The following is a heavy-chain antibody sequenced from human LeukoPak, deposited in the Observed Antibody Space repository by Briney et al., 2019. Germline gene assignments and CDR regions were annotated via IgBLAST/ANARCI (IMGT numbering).Heavy chain of an antibody. Sequence: GGSLRLSCAASGFTFSSYSMNWVRQAPGKGLEWVSSISSSSSSYIYYADSMKGRFTISRDNAKNSLYLQMNSLRDEDTAVYYCARVIGAVLRYFDYWGQGTLVTVSS. CDR3: ARVIGAVLRYFDY. D-gene: IGHD2-21*01. J-gene: IGHJ4*02. V-gene: IGHV3-21*01. CDR1: GFTFSSYS. CDR2: ISSSSSSYI.